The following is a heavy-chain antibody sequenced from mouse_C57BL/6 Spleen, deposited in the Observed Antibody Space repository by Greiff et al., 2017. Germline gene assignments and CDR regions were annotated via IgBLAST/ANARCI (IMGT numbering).Heavy chain of an antibody. Sequence: EVKLVESGGDLVKPGGSLKLSCAASGFTFSSYGMSWVGQTPDKRLEWVATISSGGSYTYYPDSVKGRFTISRDNAKNTLYLQMSSLKSEDTAMYYCAGQRRYGTTVEGYFDYWGQGTTLTVSS. CDR1: GFTFSSYG. D-gene: IGHD1-1*01. V-gene: IGHV5-6*01. CDR2: ISSGGSYT. J-gene: IGHJ2*01. CDR3: AGQRRYGTTVEGYFDY.